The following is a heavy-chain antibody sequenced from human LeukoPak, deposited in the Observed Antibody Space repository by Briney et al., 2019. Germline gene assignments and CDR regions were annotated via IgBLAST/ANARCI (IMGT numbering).Heavy chain of an antibody. V-gene: IGHV4-61*01. D-gene: IGHD3-10*01. J-gene: IGHJ5*02. CDR2: TFDNRNT. Sequence: PSETLSLTCTVSGGSISSSSYYWSWIRQPPGKGLEWIGYTFDNRNTKYNPSLKSRVSLSLDTSKNEFSLNLSSVTAADTAVYYCARDYYGSGKGWFDPWGQGALVTVSS. CDR3: ARDYYGSGKGWFDP. CDR1: GGSISSSSYY.